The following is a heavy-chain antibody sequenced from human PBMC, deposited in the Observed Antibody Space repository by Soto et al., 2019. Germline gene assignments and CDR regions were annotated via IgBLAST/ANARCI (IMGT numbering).Heavy chain of an antibody. CDR3: AREGGGYYFDY. J-gene: IGHJ4*02. CDR1: GFTLSSYA. CDR2: ISSNGGST. V-gene: IGHV3-64*01. D-gene: IGHD3-16*01. Sequence: GGALRVSRGASGFTLSSYAIHLGPQAPGKGLEYVSAISSNGGSTYYANSVKGRFTISRDNSKNTLYLQMGSLRAEDMAVYYCAREGGGYYFDYWGQGTLVTVSS.